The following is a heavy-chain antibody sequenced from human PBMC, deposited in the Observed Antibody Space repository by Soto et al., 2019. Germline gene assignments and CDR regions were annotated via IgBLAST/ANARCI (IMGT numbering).Heavy chain of an antibody. D-gene: IGHD2-8*01. V-gene: IGHV1-8*01. Sequence: ASVKVSCKASGYTFTSYDINWVRQATGQGLEWMGWMNPNSGNTGYAQKFQGRVTMTRNTSISKAYMELSSLGSEDTAVYYCARGRPCTNGVCYKVWFDPWGQGTLVTVSS. CDR2: MNPNSGNT. CDR1: GYTFTSYD. CDR3: ARGRPCTNGVCYKVWFDP. J-gene: IGHJ5*02.